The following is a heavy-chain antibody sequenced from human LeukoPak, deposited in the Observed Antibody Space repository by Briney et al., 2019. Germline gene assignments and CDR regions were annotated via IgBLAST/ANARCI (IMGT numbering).Heavy chain of an antibody. V-gene: IGHV4-38-2*01. CDR2: IYHSGST. D-gene: IGHD2-2*02. CDR3: ARVEYCTSANCYIGGYY. J-gene: IGHJ4*02. CDR1: GYSISSGYY. Sequence: NPSETLSLTCAASGYSISSGYYWVWIRQPPGKGLEWIGSIYHSGSTYYNPSLKSRVTISVDTAKNQFSLKLSSVTAADTAVYYCARVEYCTSANCYIGGYYWGQGTLVTVSS.